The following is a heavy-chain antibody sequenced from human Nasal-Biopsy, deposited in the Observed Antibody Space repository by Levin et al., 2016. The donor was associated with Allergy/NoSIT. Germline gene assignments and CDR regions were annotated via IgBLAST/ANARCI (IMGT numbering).Heavy chain of an antibody. V-gene: IGHV1-18*01. CDR3: ARDRRSGFYTVDKFDS. J-gene: IGHJ4*02. Sequence: ASVKVSCKASGYTFTDYAVSWVRQAPGQGLEWVGWISPYNHKTQYAEDFQGRVTMTTDTATNTVFMEMRSLRSDDTAVYYCARDRRSGFYTVDKFDSWGQGTLVTVS. D-gene: IGHD3-3*01. CDR1: GYTFTDYA. CDR2: ISPYNHKT.